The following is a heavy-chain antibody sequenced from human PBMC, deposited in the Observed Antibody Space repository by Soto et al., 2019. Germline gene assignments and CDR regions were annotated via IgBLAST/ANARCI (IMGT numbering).Heavy chain of an antibody. CDR2: IYYSGST. V-gene: IGHV4-59*01. Sequence: SETLSLTCTVSGGSISSYYWSWIRQPPGKGLEWIGYIYYSGSTNYNPSLKSRVTISVDTYKNQFSLKLSSVTAADTAVYYCAREAVVAATAIDYWGQGTLVTVPQ. CDR1: GGSISSYY. CDR3: AREAVVAATAIDY. D-gene: IGHD2-15*01. J-gene: IGHJ4*02.